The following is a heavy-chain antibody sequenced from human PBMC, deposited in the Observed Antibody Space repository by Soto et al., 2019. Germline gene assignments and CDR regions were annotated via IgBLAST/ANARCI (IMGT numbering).Heavy chain of an antibody. Sequence: QVQLVQSGAEVKKPGSSVKVSCKASGGIFSTYAISWLRQAPGQGLEWMGGIIPIFGTPNYAQRFQGRVTLTEAVSTSRAYMELSRLRSEDTAVYYCARDRDDYGSGNYYNRIDFWGQGTLVTVSS. V-gene: IGHV1-69*01. CDR1: GGIFSTYA. D-gene: IGHD3-10*01. CDR2: IIPIFGTP. CDR3: ARDRDDYGSGNYYNRIDF. J-gene: IGHJ4*02.